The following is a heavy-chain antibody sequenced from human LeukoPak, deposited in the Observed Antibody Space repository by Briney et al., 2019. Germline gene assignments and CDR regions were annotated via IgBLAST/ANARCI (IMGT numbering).Heavy chain of an antibody. CDR2: INSDGSST. D-gene: IGHD2-15*01. CDR1: GFTFSSYW. CDR3: AKDTPARMNDY. J-gene: IGHJ4*02. V-gene: IGHV3-74*01. Sequence: GGSLRLSCAASGFTFSSYWMHWVRQAPGKGLVWVSRINSDGSSTSYADSVKGRFTISRDNAKNTLYLQMNSLRAEDTAVYYCAKDTPARMNDYWGQGTLVTVSS.